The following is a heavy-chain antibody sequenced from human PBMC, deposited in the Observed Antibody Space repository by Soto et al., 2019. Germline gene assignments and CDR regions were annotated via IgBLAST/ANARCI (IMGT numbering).Heavy chain of an antibody. D-gene: IGHD1-26*01. J-gene: IGHJ3*02. CDR3: ARDGGSSLGHDAFDI. CDR2: IIPIFGTA. V-gene: IGHV1-69*13. Sequence: SVKVSCKASGGTFSSYAISWVRQAPGQGLEWMGGIIPIFGTANYAQKFQGRVTITADESTSTAYMELSSLRSEDTAVYYCARDGGSSLGHDAFDIWGQGTMVTVSS. CDR1: GGTFSSYA.